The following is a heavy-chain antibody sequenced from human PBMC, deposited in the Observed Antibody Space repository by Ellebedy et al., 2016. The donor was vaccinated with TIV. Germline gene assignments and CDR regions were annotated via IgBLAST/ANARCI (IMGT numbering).Heavy chain of an antibody. CDR2: INWNGGST. CDR3: ARQLFRYSMDV. J-gene: IGHJ6*02. Sequence: GGSLKISCAASGFTFDDYGMSWVRQAPGKGLEWVSGINWNGGSTGYADSVNGRFTISRDNAKNSLYLQMDSLRAEDTALYYCARQLFRYSMDVWGQGTTVTVSS. V-gene: IGHV3-20*04. CDR1: GFTFDDYG. D-gene: IGHD3-10*01.